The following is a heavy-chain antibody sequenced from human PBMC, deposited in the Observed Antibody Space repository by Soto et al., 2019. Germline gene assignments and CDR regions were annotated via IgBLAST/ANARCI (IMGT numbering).Heavy chain of an antibody. J-gene: IGHJ6*02. D-gene: IGHD2-2*01. CDR3: ARDDHIVVVPTSLGAMDV. CDR1: GGSISVNNG. V-gene: IGHV4-4*02. Sequence: QVQLQESGPGLVKPSETLSPTCAAYGGSISVNNGWSWVRQPPGKGLEWIGKIYHSGSTNYTPSLKSRVTISLDKSKNQFSLKLTSVTAADSAVYYCARDDHIVVVPTSLGAMDVWGQGTTVTVSS. CDR2: IYHSGST.